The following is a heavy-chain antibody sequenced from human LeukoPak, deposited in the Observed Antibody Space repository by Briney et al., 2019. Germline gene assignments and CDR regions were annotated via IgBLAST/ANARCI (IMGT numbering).Heavy chain of an antibody. D-gene: IGHD3-10*01. CDR3: ARVVVRGVIIQLGLQDFDY. J-gene: IGHJ4*02. Sequence: GASVKVSCKASGYTFTSYGISWVRQAPGQGLEWMGWISDYNGNTNYAQKLQGRVTMTTDTSTSTAYMELRSLRSDDTAVYYCARVVVRGVIIQLGLQDFDYWGQGTLVTVSS. CDR2: ISDYNGNT. CDR1: GYTFTSYG. V-gene: IGHV1-18*01.